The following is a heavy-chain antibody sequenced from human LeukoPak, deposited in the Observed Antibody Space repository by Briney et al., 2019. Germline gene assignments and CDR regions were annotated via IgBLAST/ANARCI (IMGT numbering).Heavy chain of an antibody. Sequence: SETLSLTCTVSGGSISSYYWSWIRRPPGKGLECIGYIYYSGSTNYNPSLKSRVTISVDTSKNQFSLKLSSVTAADTAVYYCARGRDYYDSSGYYYYSDYWGQGTLVTVSS. V-gene: IGHV4-59*01. CDR3: ARGRDYYDSSGYYYYSDY. D-gene: IGHD3-22*01. CDR2: IYYSGST. CDR1: GGSISSYY. J-gene: IGHJ4*02.